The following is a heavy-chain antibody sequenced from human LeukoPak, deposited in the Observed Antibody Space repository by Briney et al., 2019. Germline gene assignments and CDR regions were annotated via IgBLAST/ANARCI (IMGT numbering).Heavy chain of an antibody. Sequence: GGSLRLSCAASGFTFDDYAMRWVRQAPGKGLEWVSGISWNSGSIGYADSVKGRFTISRDNAKNSLYLQMNSLRAEDTALYYCAKGVIQLWKPDYGDYYFDYWGQGTLVTVSS. D-gene: IGHD4-17*01. CDR3: AKGVIQLWKPDYGDYYFDY. J-gene: IGHJ4*02. CDR2: ISWNSGSI. CDR1: GFTFDDYA. V-gene: IGHV3-9*01.